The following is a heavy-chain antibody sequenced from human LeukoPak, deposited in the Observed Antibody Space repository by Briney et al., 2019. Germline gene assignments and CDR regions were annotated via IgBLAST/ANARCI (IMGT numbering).Heavy chain of an antibody. D-gene: IGHD6-13*01. Sequence: SETLSLTCTVSGGSISSGGYYWSWIRQHPGKGLEWIGYIYYSGSTYYNPSLKSRVTISVDTSKNQFSLKLSSVTAADTAVYYCAGGREGIAAAGTAFDYWGQGTPVTVSS. CDR3: AGGREGIAAAGTAFDY. V-gene: IGHV4-31*03. CDR2: IYYSGST. CDR1: GGSISSGGYY. J-gene: IGHJ4*02.